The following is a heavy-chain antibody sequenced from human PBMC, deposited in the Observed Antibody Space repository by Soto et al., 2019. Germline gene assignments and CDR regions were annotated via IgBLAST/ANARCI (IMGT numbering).Heavy chain of an antibody. V-gene: IGHV1-46*01. D-gene: IGHD3-3*01. Sequence: ASVKVSCKASGYTFTSYYMHWVRQAPGQGLEWMGIINPSGGSTSYAQKIQGRVTMTRDTSTSTVYMELSSLRSEDTAVYYCAREESAVLRFLEWASYYGMDVWGQGTTVTVS. CDR3: AREESAVLRFLEWASYYGMDV. J-gene: IGHJ6*02. CDR1: GYTFTSYY. CDR2: INPSGGST.